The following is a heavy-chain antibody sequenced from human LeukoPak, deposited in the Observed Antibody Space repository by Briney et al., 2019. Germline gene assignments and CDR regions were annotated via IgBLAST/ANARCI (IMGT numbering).Heavy chain of an antibody. CDR1: GDSVSSGSYF. J-gene: IGHJ4*02. D-gene: IGHD4-17*01. Sequence: SETLSLTCTVSGDSVSSGSYFWSWIRQPAGKGLEWIGRVYSTGSTNYNPSLKSRVTISVGTSKNQFSLKVSSVTAADTAVYYCARGDYGDYVVWGQGTLVTVSS. CDR3: ARGDYGDYVV. CDR2: VYSTGST. V-gene: IGHV4-61*02.